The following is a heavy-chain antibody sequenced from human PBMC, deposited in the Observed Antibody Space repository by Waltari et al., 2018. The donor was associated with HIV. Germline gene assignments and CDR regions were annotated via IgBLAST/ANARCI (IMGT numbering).Heavy chain of an antibody. Sequence: QVQLQESGPGLVKPSETLSLTCAVSGYSISRGSYWGWIRQPPGKGLEWIGTVYYSGITHYNPSLKSRVTISVDTSKNQFSLSLSSVTAADTALYYCAKVINGDVSFEYWGQGTLVTVSS. J-gene: IGHJ4*02. D-gene: IGHD4-17*01. CDR3: AKVINGDVSFEY. V-gene: IGHV4-38-2*01. CDR2: VYYSGIT. CDR1: GYSISRGSY.